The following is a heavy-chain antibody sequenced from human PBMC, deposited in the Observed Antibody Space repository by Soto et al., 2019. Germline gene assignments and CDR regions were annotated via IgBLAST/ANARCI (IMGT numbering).Heavy chain of an antibody. CDR1: GGSFSSDA. CDR2: IIPMFDTT. CDR3: AREVVTETTLGYFDF. Sequence: ASVKVSCKASGGSFSSDAITWVRQAPGQGLEWIGEIIPMFDTTNYAPEFQGRVTITADTATKTVYMEVNRLTPDDTAVYYCAREVVTETTLGYFDFWGKGALVTV. D-gene: IGHD2-21*02. V-gene: IGHV1-69*06. J-gene: IGHJ4*02.